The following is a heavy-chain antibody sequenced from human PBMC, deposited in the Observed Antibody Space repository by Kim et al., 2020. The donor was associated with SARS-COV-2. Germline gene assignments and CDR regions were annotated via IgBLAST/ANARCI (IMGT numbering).Heavy chain of an antibody. J-gene: IGHJ5*02. CDR3: ARDPTVSGGNMDNWFDP. CDR2: IIPIFGTA. V-gene: IGHV1-69*13. CDR1: GGTFSSYA. Sequence: SVKVSCKASGGTFSSYAISWVRQAPGQGLEWMGGIIPIFGTANYAQKFQGRVTITADESTSTAYMELSSLRSEDTAVYYCARDPTVSGGNMDNWFDPWGQGTLVTVSS. D-gene: IGHD2-15*01.